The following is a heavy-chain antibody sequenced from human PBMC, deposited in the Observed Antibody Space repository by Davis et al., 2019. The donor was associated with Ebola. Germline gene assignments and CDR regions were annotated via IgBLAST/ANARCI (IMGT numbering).Heavy chain of an antibody. V-gene: IGHV4-59*01. J-gene: IGHJ4*02. D-gene: IGHD5-12*01. CDR1: GGSISSYY. CDR2: IYYSGST. CDR3: ARVATIGFLFDY. Sequence: PSETLSLTCTVSGGSISSYYWSWIRQPPGKGLEWIGYIYYSGSTNYNPSLKSRVTISVDTSKNQFSLKLSSVTAADTAVYYCARVATIGFLFDYWGQGTLVTVSS.